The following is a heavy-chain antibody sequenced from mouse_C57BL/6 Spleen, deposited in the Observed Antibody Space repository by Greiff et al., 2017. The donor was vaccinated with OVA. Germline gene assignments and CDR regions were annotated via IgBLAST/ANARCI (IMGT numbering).Heavy chain of an antibody. Sequence: DVQLQESGPELVKPGASVKISCKASGYSFTGYYMHWVKQSHGHILDWIGYIYPYNGVSSYNQKFKGKAKLTVDKSSSTAYMELRSLTSEDYAVYYCARSGELSYAMDYWGQGTSVTVSS. CDR2: IYPYNGVS. CDR1: GYSFTGYY. V-gene: IGHV1-31*01. CDR3: ARSGELSYAMDY. D-gene: IGHD3-1*01. J-gene: IGHJ4*01.